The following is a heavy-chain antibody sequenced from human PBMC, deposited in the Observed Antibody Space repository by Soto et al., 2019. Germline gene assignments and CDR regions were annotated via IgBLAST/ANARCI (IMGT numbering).Heavy chain of an antibody. Sequence: SQTLSLTCVISGDSVSSNSAAWNWIRQSPSRGLEWLGRTYYRSKWYNDYAVSVKSRITINPDTSKNQFSLQLNSVTPEDTAVYYCARVDIVVVPAAISRYGMDVWGQGTTVTV. V-gene: IGHV6-1*01. CDR1: GDSVSSNSAA. CDR3: ARVDIVVVPAAISRYGMDV. D-gene: IGHD2-2*01. CDR2: TYYRSKWYN. J-gene: IGHJ6*02.